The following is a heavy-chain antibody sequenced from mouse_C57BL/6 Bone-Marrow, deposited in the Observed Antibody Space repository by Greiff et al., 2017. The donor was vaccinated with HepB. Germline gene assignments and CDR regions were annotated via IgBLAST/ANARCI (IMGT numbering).Heavy chain of an antibody. Sequence: EVKLQESGPGLVKPSQSLSLTCSVSGYSITSGDFWNWIRQSPGNKLEWMGYISYDGSNNYNPTLKNRITITRDTSKNQFFLKLNSLTNEDTATYYGAGYYDGNSYGYVDVWGTGTAVTVSA. CDR1: GYSITSGDF. CDR2: ISYDGSN. CDR3: AGYYDGNSYGYVDV. D-gene: IGHD1-1*01. V-gene: IGHV3-6*01. J-gene: IGHJ1*03.